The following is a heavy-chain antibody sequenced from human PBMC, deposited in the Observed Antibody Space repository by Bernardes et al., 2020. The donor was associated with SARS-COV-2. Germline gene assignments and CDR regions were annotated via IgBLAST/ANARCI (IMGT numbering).Heavy chain of an antibody. J-gene: IGHJ6*02. CDR3: ARDRQYYDILTGYFPGPGLYYYYGMDV. V-gene: IGHV3-33*01. Sequence: GGSLRLSCAASGFTFSSYCMHWVRQAPGKGLEWVAVIWYDGSNKYYADSVKGRFTISRDNSKNTLYLQMNSLRAEDTAVYYCARDRQYYDILTGYFPGPGLYYYYGMDVWGQGTTVTVSS. D-gene: IGHD3-9*01. CDR2: IWYDGSNK. CDR1: GFTFSSYC.